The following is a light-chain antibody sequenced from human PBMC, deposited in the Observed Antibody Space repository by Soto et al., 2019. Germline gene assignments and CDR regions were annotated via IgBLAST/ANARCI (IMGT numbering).Light chain of an antibody. CDR1: QNINGY. Sequence: DIQSTQSPSTLSASVGDRVTITCRASQNINGYLAWYQQKPGKAPKLLIYWASSLISGVPSRFTGGESGTEFTLTISSLQPDDFATYYCQQYSAYPLTFGGGTKV. J-gene: IGKJ4*01. CDR3: QQYSAYPLT. CDR2: WAS. V-gene: IGKV1-5*03.